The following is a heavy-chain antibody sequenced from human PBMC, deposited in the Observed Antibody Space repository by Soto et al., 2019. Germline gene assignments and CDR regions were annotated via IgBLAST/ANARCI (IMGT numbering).Heavy chain of an antibody. CDR2: ISSSVSTI. V-gene: IGHV3-11*01. CDR3: AGGGPTVTPESTYYYYYMDV. J-gene: IGHJ6*03. Sequence: GGSLRLSCAASGFTFSDYYMSWIRQAPGKGLEWVSYISSSVSTIYYADSVKGRFTISRDNAKNSLYLQMNSLRAEDTAVYFCAGGGPTVTPESTYYYYYMDVWGKGTTVTVSS. D-gene: IGHD4-17*01. CDR1: GFTFSDYY.